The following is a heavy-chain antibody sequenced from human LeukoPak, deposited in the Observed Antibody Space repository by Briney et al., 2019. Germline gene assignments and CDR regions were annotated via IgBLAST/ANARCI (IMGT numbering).Heavy chain of an antibody. V-gene: IGHV1-69*04. J-gene: IGHJ4*02. D-gene: IGHD4-17*01. CDR3: ARSLYGDYGY. CDR2: IIPILGIA. Sequence: EASVKVSCKASGGTFSSYAISWVRQAPGQGLEWMGRIIPILGIANYAQKFQGRVTITADESTSTAYMELSSLRSEDTAVYYCARSLYGDYGYWGQGTLVTVSS. CDR1: GGTFSSYA.